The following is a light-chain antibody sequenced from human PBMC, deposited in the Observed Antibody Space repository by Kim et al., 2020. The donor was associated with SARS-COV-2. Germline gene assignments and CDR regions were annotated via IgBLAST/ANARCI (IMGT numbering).Light chain of an antibody. CDR2: DNN. V-gene: IGLV1-51*01. CDR1: SSNIGNNY. CDR3: GTWDSSLRRV. J-gene: IGLJ3*02. Sequence: PGQKGTSACSGSSSNIGNNYVSWYQQHPGTAPKLLIYDNNKRPSGIPDRFSGSKSGTSATLGITGLQTGDEADYYCGTWDSSLRRVFGGGTQLTVL.